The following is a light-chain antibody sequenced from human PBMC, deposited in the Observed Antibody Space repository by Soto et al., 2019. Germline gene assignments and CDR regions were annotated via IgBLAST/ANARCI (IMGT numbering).Light chain of an antibody. Sequence: DFVMPQTPLSSPVTLGQPASISCRSRQSLVHSDGNSSLSWLHQRPGQPPRLLLYMISNRFSGVPDRFSGSGAGTDFTLKISRVEPEDVGVYYCMQATQPYTFGQGNKLEIK. CDR1: QSLVHSDGNSS. J-gene: IGKJ2*01. CDR2: MIS. CDR3: MQATQPYT. V-gene: IGKV2-24*01.